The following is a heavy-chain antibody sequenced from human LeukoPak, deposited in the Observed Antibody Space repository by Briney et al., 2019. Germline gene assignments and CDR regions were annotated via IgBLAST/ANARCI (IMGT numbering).Heavy chain of an antibody. CDR2: ISPYHGNT. CDR1: GYTFVSYG. J-gene: IGHJ6*03. V-gene: IGHV1-18*01. Sequence: ASVKVSCKTTGYTFVSYGINWVRQAPGRGLEWMGWISPYHGNTNFAQKFQDRLTMTTDPSTSTAYMELRGLMSDDTAVYYCARDSLPRRYFYYYMDVWGKGTTVIVSS. D-gene: IGHD6-25*01. CDR3: ARDSLPRRYFYYYMDV.